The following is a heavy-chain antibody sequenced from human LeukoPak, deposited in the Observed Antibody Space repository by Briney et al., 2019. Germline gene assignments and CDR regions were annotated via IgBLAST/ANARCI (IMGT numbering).Heavy chain of an antibody. CDR2: ISAYNGNT. Sequence: GASVKVSCKASGGTFSSYAISWVRQAPGQGLEWMGWISAYNGNTNYAQKLQGRVTMTTDTSTSTAYMELRSLRSDDTAVYYCARGIRPYYYDSSGYFDAFDIWGQGTMVTVSS. D-gene: IGHD3-22*01. V-gene: IGHV1-18*01. J-gene: IGHJ3*02. CDR3: ARGIRPYYYDSSGYFDAFDI. CDR1: GGTFSSYA.